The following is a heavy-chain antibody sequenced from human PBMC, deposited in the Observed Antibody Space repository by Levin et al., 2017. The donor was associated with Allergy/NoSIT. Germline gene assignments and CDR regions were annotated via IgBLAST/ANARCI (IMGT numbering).Heavy chain of an antibody. CDR3: ARDRITIVGVARGFDY. D-gene: IGHD3-3*01. CDR2: ISYDGSNK. CDR1: GFTFSSYA. J-gene: IGHJ4*02. Sequence: GGSLRLSCAASGFTFSSYAMHWVRQAPGKGLEWVAVISYDGSNKYYADSVKGRFTISRDNSKNTLYLQMNSLRAEDTAVYYCARDRITIVGVARGFDYWGQGTLVTVSS. V-gene: IGHV3-30*04.